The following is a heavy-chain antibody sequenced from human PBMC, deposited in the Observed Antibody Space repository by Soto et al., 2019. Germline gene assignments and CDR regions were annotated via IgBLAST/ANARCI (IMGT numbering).Heavy chain of an antibody. CDR3: ARVYYDSMDFDY. CDR2: IYHSGST. J-gene: IGHJ4*02. D-gene: IGHD3-22*01. V-gene: IGHV4-38-2*01. CDR1: GYSISSGYY. Sequence: PSETLSLTCAVSGYSISSGYYWGCIRQPPGKGLEWIGSIYHSGSTYYNPSLKSRVTISVDTSKNQFSLKLSSVTAADTAVYYCARVYYDSMDFDYWGQGTLVTVSS.